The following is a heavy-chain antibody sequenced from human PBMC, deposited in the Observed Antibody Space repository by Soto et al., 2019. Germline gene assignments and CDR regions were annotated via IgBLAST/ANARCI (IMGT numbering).Heavy chain of an antibody. Sequence: QVQLQESGPGLVKPSGTLSLTCAVSGGSISSSNWWSWVRQPPGKGLEWIGEIYHSGSTNYNPSPKRRVTVAGDKSKNQFSLKLSSVTAADTAVYYCARVVGGYYYGMDVWGQGTTVTVSS. D-gene: IGHD2-2*01. CDR2: IYHSGST. V-gene: IGHV4-4*02. CDR1: GGSISSSNW. J-gene: IGHJ6*02. CDR3: ARVVGGYYYGMDV.